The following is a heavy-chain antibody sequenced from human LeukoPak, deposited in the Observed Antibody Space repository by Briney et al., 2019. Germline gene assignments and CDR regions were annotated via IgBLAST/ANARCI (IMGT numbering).Heavy chain of an antibody. V-gene: IGHV3-23*01. CDR1: GFTFSGYA. D-gene: IGHD3-22*01. J-gene: IGHJ4*02. CDR2: NSGGGSRT. Sequence: GGSLRLSCAASGFTFSGYAMSWVRQAPGKGLEWVSGNSGGGSRTYYADSVKGRFTISKDNSKNTLYLQMHSLRAEDTAVYYCAKALSGYYYFPFDYWGQGTLVTVSS. CDR3: AKALSGYYYFPFDY.